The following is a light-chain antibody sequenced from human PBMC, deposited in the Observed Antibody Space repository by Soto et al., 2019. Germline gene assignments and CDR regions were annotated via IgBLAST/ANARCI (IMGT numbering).Light chain of an antibody. J-gene: IGKJ5*01. CDR3: QQYYTTPIT. V-gene: IGKV4-1*01. CDR2: WAS. Sequence: DIVMTQSPDSLAVSLGERATINCKSRQSILYRYDNKNFLAWYQQRPGQPPRLLIYWASTRESGVSDRFNGSGSGTDFTLIISNLQAEDVAVYYCQQYYTTPITFGQGTRLEIK. CDR1: QSILYRYDNKNF.